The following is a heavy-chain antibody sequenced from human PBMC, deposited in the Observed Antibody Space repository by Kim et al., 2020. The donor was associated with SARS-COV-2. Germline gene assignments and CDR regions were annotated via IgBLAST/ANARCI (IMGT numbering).Heavy chain of an antibody. J-gene: IGHJ4*02. CDR2: ISYDGSNK. D-gene: IGHD5-18*01. Sequence: GGSLRLSCAASGFTFSSYAMHWVRQAPGKGLEWVAIISYDGSNKYYADSVKGRFTISRDNSKNTLYLQMNSLRAEDTAVYYCATEGAVTEGWVDYWGQGT. CDR1: GFTFSSYA. CDR3: ATEGAVTEGWVDY. V-gene: IGHV3-30*04.